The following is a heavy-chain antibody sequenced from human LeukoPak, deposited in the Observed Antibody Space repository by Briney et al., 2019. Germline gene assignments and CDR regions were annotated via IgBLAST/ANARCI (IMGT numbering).Heavy chain of an antibody. CDR1: GFTFSSYA. D-gene: IGHD6-13*01. J-gene: IGHJ3*02. V-gene: IGHV3-7*03. Sequence: GGSLRLSCAASGFTFSSYAMSWVRQAPGKGLEWVANIKQDGSEKYYVDSVKGRFTISRDNAKNSLYLQMNSLRAEDTAVYYCARDGYSSSWYPLDAFDIWGQGTMVTVS. CDR3: ARDGYSSSWYPLDAFDI. CDR2: IKQDGSEK.